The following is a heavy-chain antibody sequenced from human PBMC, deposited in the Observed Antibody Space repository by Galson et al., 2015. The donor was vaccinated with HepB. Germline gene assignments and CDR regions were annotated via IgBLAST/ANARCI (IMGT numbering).Heavy chain of an antibody. CDR2: IYYSGST. J-gene: IGHJ6*03. Sequence: ETLSLTCTVSGGSISSYYWSWIRQPPGKGLEWIGYIYYSGSTNYNPSLKSRVTISVDTSENQFSLKLSSVTAADTAVYYCARLEGGYYYYYYMDVWGKGTTVTVSS. CDR1: GGSISSYY. CDR3: ARLEGGYYYYYYMDV. V-gene: IGHV4-59*08.